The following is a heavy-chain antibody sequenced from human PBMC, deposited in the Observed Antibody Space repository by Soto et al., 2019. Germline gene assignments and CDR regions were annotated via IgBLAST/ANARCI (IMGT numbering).Heavy chain of an antibody. J-gene: IGHJ5*02. CDR1: GFTISIYY. Sequence: QVQLVQSGAEVKTPGASVKISCKASGFTISIYYMHWVRQAPGQGLEWMGIINPSGGISLAQKVQGRVTMTRDTSTNTVYMELSSLRSEDTAIYYCARDNSVADLGWWFDPWGQGTLVTVSS. CDR2: INPSGGI. D-gene: IGHD2-15*01. V-gene: IGHV1-46*03. CDR3: ARDNSVADLGWWFDP.